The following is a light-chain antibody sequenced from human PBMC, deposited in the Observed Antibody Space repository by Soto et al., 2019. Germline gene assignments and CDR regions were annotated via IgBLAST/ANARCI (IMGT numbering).Light chain of an antibody. Sequence: QSVLTQPASVSGSPGQSITISCTESSSDVGGYNYVSWYQQHPGKAPKLMIYHVSNRPSGISSRFSGSKSGNTASLTISGLQAEDEADYYCSSYTSSTTYVFGTGTKVTVL. CDR1: SSDVGGYNY. J-gene: IGLJ1*01. CDR2: HVS. CDR3: SSYTSSTTYV. V-gene: IGLV2-14*01.